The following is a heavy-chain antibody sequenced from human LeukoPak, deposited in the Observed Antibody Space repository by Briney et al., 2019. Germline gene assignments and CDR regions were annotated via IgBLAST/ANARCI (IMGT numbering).Heavy chain of an antibody. CDR3: ARRYRYLPKLRDLFDI. D-gene: IGHD1-14*01. CDR1: EFTFSSYA. V-gene: IGHV3-23*01. J-gene: IGHJ3*02. CDR2: ISYSGGST. Sequence: GGSLRLSCAASEFTFSSYAMSWVRQAPGKGLEWVSAISYSGGSTYYADSVKGRFTISRDNSKNTLYLQMNSLRAEDTAVYYCARRYRYLPKLRDLFDIWGQGTMVTVSS.